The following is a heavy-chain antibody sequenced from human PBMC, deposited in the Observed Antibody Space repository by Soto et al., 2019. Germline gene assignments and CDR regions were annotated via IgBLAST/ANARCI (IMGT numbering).Heavy chain of an antibody. CDR1: GFTFSSYW. V-gene: IGHV3-7*01. D-gene: IGHD1-26*01. Sequence: GGSLRLSCAASGFTFSSYWMSWVRQAPGKGLEWVADIKQDGSEKYYVDSVKGRFTISRDNAKNSLYLQMNSLRAEDTAVYYCARDGPSIVGATTEFDYWGQGTLVTVSS. CDR2: IKQDGSEK. J-gene: IGHJ4*02. CDR3: ARDGPSIVGATTEFDY.